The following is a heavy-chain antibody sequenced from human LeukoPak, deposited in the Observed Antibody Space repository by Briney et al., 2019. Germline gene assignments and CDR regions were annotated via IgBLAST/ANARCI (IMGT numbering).Heavy chain of an antibody. J-gene: IGHJ4*02. CDR3: ATQQGGNPAY. V-gene: IGHV3-74*01. D-gene: IGHD1-14*01. CDR2: ITNDGSSK. CDR1: GLTFSSHW. Sequence: PGGSLRLSCAASGLTFSSHWMHWVRQAPGKGLVWVSLITNDGSSKTYADSVKGRFTISRDNAKNMLYLQVNSLRAEDTAVYCCATQQGGNPAYWGQGTLVTVSS.